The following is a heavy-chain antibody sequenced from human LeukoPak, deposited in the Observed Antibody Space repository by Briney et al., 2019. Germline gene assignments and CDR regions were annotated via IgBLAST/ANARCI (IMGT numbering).Heavy chain of an antibody. CDR3: TTGQYHYDSSCDY. Sequence: GGSLRLSCAASGFTFSNAWMSWVRQAPGKGLEWVGRIKSKTDGGTTDYAAPVKGRFTISRDDSKNTLYLQMNSLKTEDTAVYYCTTGQYHYDSSCDYWGQGTLVTVSS. J-gene: IGHJ4*02. D-gene: IGHD3-22*01. CDR2: IKSKTDGGTT. CDR1: GFTFSNAW. V-gene: IGHV3-15*01.